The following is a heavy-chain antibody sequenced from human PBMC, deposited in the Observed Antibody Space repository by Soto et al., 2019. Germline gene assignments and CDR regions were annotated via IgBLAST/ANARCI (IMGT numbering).Heavy chain of an antibody. CDR1: GGTFSTYA. D-gene: IGHD5-12*01. CDR3: ASGLQMWLRRINSGYSG. Sequence: QVQLVQSGAEVKKPESSVKVSFKAPGGTFSTYAISWVRQAPGQGLEWMGGIIPMFGTANYAQRLQDRGTITADESTNTVYMELSSLRSEDTAVYCCASGLQMWLRRINSGYSGWGQGNLVTFSS. CDR2: IIPMFGTA. J-gene: IGHJ4*02. V-gene: IGHV1-69*12.